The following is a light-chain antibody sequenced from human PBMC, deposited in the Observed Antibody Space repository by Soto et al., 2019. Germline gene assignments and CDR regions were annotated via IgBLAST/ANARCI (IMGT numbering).Light chain of an antibody. V-gene: IGLV2-14*02. CDR1: SSDVGGYNL. CDR3: SSYVGTKSYV. J-gene: IGLJ1*01. CDR2: EVN. Sequence: QSVLTQPASVSGSPGQSITISCTGTSSDVGGYNLVSWYQQHPGKAPKLVIYEVNKRPSGVPDRFSGSKSGNTASLTVSGLQAEDEADYYCSSYVGTKSYVFGTGTKVTVL.